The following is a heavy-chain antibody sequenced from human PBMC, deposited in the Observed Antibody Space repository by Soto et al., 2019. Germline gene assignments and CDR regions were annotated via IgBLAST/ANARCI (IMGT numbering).Heavy chain of an antibody. CDR1: GGSISSGGYY. CDR3: ARAPIGFFDSTGFYYPSFFDY. V-gene: IGHV4-31*03. CDR2: IYFSGST. D-gene: IGHD3-22*01. J-gene: IGHJ4*02. Sequence: QVQLQESGPGLVKPSQSLSLTCTVSGGSISSGGYYWSWIRQPPGKGLEWIGYIYFSGSTYFNPSRKGRVAISVDPSENQFSLKLHSLTAADTAVYYCARAPIGFFDSTGFYYPSFFDYWGQGTLVTVSS.